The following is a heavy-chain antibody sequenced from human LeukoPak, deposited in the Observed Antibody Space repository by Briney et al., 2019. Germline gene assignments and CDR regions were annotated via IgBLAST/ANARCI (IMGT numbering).Heavy chain of an antibody. V-gene: IGHV3-30*02. CDR1: GFTFSTYA. CDR3: ARGDCSGDCYHPLYF. J-gene: IGHJ1*01. CDR2: IRHDGSIK. D-gene: IGHD2-21*02. Sequence: AGGSLRLSCAASGFTFSTYAMHWVRQAPGQGLDWVAFIRHDGSIKYYSDSVKGRFTISRDNSKKTLYLQMNSLRTEDTAVYYCARGDCSGDCYHPLYFWGQGSLVTVSS.